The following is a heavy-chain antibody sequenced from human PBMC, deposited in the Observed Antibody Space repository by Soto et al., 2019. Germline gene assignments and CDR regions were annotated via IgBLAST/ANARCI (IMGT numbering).Heavy chain of an antibody. CDR1: GYTFTNYG. Sequence: ASVKVSCKASGYTFTNYGITWVRQAPGQGLEWMGWITASNGNANYAREIQGRLTLTRDTSTNTASMGLRSLRSDDTAVYYCARGASCSSTSCYDNFHYGLAVWGQGTTVTVSS. D-gene: IGHD2-2*01. CDR2: ITASNGNA. V-gene: IGHV1-18*01. J-gene: IGHJ6*02. CDR3: ARGASCSSTSCYDNFHYGLAV.